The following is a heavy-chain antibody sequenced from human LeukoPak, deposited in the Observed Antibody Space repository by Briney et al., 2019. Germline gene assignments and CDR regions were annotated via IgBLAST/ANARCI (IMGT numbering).Heavy chain of an antibody. V-gene: IGHV3-7*04. CDR2: IKQDGSEK. J-gene: IGHJ4*02. CDR3: ARDHGDGY. Sequence: GGSLRLSCAASGFTFSNHAMNWVRQAPGKGLEWVANIKQDGSEKYYVDSVKGRFTISRDNAKNSLYLQMNSLRAEDTAVYYCARDHGDGYWGQGTLVTVSS. CDR1: GFTFSNHA. D-gene: IGHD4-17*01.